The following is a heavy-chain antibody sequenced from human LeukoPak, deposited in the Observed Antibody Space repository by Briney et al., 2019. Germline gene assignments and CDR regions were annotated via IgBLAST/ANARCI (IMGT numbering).Heavy chain of an antibody. Sequence: SETLSLTCTVSGDSISTYYWSWIRQSPGKGLEWIGYIYHSGSTKYNPSLKSRVTISVDTSKNQFSLKLNSVTAADSAVYYCARHARNPYGSGTHYPNYWGQGTLVTVSS. D-gene: IGHD3-10*01. V-gene: IGHV4-59*08. CDR2: IYHSGST. CDR3: ARHARNPYGSGTHYPNY. CDR1: GDSISTYY. J-gene: IGHJ4*02.